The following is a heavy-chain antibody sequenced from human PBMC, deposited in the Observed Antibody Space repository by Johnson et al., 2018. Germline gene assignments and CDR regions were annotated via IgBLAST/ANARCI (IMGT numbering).Heavy chain of an antibody. Sequence: QVQLQESGGGVVQPGRSLRLSCAASGFTFSSYGMHWVRQAPGKGLEWVAVILYDGSNKYYADSVKGRFPISRDNSKNTLYLQMNSLRAEDTAVYYCARGWMVHCGGDCYPESFQHWGQGTRVTVSS. CDR2: ILYDGSNK. CDR1: GFTFSSYG. J-gene: IGHJ1*01. D-gene: IGHD2-21*02. V-gene: IGHV3-30*03. CDR3: ARGWMVHCGGDCYPESFQH.